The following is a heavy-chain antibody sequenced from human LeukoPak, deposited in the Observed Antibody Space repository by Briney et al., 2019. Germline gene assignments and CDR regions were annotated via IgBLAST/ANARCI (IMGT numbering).Heavy chain of an antibody. V-gene: IGHV3-21*04. J-gene: IGHJ3*02. D-gene: IGHD6-6*01. CDR1: GFTFSSYS. CDR3: AKDTSSSHDAFDI. CDR2: ISTGSSYI. Sequence: GGSLRLSCAASGFTFSSYSMKWVRQAPGKGLEWVSSISTGSSYIYYADSVKGRFTISRDNAKDSLYLQMNSLRTEDMAFYYCAKDTSSSHDAFDIWGQGTMVTVSS.